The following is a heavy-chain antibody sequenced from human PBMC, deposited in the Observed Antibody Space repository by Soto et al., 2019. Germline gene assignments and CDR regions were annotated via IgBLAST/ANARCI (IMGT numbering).Heavy chain of an antibody. Sequence: QVQLVQSGAEVKKPGDSVKVSCKASGYTFTSYDINWVRQATGQGLEWMGWMNPNSGNTGYAQKFQGRVTMTRNTSLSTAYLELSSLRSEDTAVYYCARALGIIAARPLVYWGKGTLVTVAS. CDR2: MNPNSGNT. CDR3: ARALGIIAARPLVY. J-gene: IGHJ4*02. V-gene: IGHV1-8*01. CDR1: GYTFTSYD. D-gene: IGHD6-6*01.